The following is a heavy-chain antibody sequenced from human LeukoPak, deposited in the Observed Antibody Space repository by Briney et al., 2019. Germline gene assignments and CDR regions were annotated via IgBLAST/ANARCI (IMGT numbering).Heavy chain of an antibody. D-gene: IGHD6-13*01. CDR2: IYPDDSFT. Sequence: GESLKISCQASGYDFTRSWIGWVRQLPGKGLEWMGVIYPDDSFTNYSPSSKGQITISADKSTSTAYLQWSSLKASDTAMYYCARTGYTSRWAIDYWGQGTLVTVSS. J-gene: IGHJ4*02. V-gene: IGHV5-51*01. CDR3: ARTGYTSRWAIDY. CDR1: GYDFTRSW.